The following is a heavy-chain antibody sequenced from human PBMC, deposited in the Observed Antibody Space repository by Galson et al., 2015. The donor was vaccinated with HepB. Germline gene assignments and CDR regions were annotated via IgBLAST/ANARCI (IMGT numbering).Heavy chain of an antibody. V-gene: IGHV3-11*06. Sequence: SLRLSCAASGFTFSDYYMSWIRQAPGKGLEWLSYISASTIYTNYADSVKGRFTVSRDNAKNSLNLQMNSLRAEDTAVYHCARVADADYGGHTHFDSWGQGTLVTVSS. D-gene: IGHD4-23*01. CDR2: ISASTIYT. CDR1: GFTFSDYY. J-gene: IGHJ4*02. CDR3: ARVADADYGGHTHFDS.